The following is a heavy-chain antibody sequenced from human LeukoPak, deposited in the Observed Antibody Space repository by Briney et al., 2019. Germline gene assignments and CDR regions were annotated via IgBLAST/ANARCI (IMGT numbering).Heavy chain of an antibody. CDR3: ARHQWLGPFDS. CDR2: IYFSGST. Sequence: SETLSLTCTVFGGSISSSSHYWVWIRQPPGEGLEWIGSIYFSGSTYYSPSLKSRVTLSVDPSTNQFSLKLSSVTAADTAVYFCARHQWLGPFDSWGQGTLVTVSS. J-gene: IGHJ4*02. D-gene: IGHD6-19*01. V-gene: IGHV4-39*01. CDR1: GGSISSSSHY.